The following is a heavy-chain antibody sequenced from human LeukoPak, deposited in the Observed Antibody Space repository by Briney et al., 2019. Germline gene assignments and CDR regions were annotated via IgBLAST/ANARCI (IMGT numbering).Heavy chain of an antibody. V-gene: IGHV4-4*02. CDR1: GGSISSSNW. Sequence: KTSETLSLTCAVSGGSISSSNWWSWVRQPPGQGLEWIGEIYHSGSTNYNPSLKSRVTISVDKSKNQFSLKLSSVTAADTAVYYCTRGSIAYYYMDVWGKGTTVTISS. CDR3: TRGSIAYYYMDV. CDR2: IYHSGST. D-gene: IGHD3-22*01. J-gene: IGHJ6*03.